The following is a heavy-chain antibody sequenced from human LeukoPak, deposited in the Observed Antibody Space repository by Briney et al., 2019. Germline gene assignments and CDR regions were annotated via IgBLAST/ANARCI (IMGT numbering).Heavy chain of an antibody. J-gene: IGHJ4*02. CDR3: ARDSDYGDYCFDY. CDR1: GFTFSSYS. CDR2: ISSSSTYK. D-gene: IGHD4-17*01. Sequence: GGSLRLSCAASGFTFSSYSMNWVRQAPGKGLEWVSSISSSSTYKYYADSVKGRFTISRDNAKDSLYLQMNSLRAEDTAVYYCARDSDYGDYCFDYWGQGTLVTVSS. V-gene: IGHV3-21*01.